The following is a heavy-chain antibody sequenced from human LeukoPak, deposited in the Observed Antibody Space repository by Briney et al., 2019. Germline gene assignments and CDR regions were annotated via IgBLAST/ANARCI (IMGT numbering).Heavy chain of an antibody. CDR3: ARDSAPYYDILTGYFAAEYYFDY. D-gene: IGHD3-9*01. J-gene: IGHJ4*02. V-gene: IGHV4-61*01. CDR2: IYYSGST. Sequence: SETLSVTCTVSGGSVSSGSYYWSWIRQPPGKGLEWIGYIYYSGSTNYNPSLKSRVTISVDTSKNQFSLKLSSVTAADTAVYYCARDSAPYYDILTGYFAAEYYFDYWGQGTLVTVSS. CDR1: GGSVSSGSYY.